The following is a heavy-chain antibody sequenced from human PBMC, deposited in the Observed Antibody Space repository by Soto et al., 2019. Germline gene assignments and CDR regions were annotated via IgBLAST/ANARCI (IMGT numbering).Heavy chain of an antibody. D-gene: IGHD2-2*01. CDR1: GVSVSSDIYY. V-gene: IGHV4-31*03. CDR2: IYYSGNT. CDR3: ARYPVVVVPAANYGLDV. Sequence: TLSLTFSVSGVSVSSDIYYWSWIRHHPGKGLEWIGYIYYSGNTYYNPSLGGRVTISLDTSKNHFSLRLRSVTPADTAVYYCARYPVVVVPAANYGLDVWGQGTTVTVSS. J-gene: IGHJ6*02.